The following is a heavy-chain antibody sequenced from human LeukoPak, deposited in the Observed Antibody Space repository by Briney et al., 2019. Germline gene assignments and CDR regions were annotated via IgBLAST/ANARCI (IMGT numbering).Heavy chain of an antibody. V-gene: IGHV3-48*02. D-gene: IGHD3-16*01. J-gene: IGHJ4*02. CDR1: GFAFSSNS. CDR3: SSPGRGTWGGSVY. Sequence: GGSLRLSCVASGFAFSSNSMNWVRQAPGKGLEWISYISTGGTTTYYAGSVRGRLTISRDDAKNSLFLQMNDLRDEDTAVYYCSSPGRGTWGGSVYWGQGTLVTVAS. CDR2: ISTGGTTT.